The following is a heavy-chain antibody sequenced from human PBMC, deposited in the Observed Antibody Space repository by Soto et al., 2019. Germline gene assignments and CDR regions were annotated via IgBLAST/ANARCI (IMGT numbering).Heavy chain of an antibody. V-gene: IGHV4-39*01. CDR2: AYYSGST. CDR3: SSLLKRTVVFYL. D-gene: IGHD2-15*01. CDR1: GGSIRSSTYY. J-gene: IGHJ6*04. Sequence: SETLSLTCTVSGGSIRSSTYYWGWIRQPPGKGLQWIGSAYYSGSTYSNPSLKSRVTISVDTSKNQFSLKLSSVTAADTAVYFFSSLLKRTVVFYLWGKEKRVTVSS.